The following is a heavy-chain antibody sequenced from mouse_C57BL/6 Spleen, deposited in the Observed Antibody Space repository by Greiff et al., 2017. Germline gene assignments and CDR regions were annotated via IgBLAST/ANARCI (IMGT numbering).Heavy chain of an antibody. CDR1: GYSITSGYD. V-gene: IGHV3-1*01. J-gene: IGHJ4*01. CDR3: ARGGDPLYYYAMDY. CDR2: ISYSGST. Sequence: EVQLQESGPGMVKPSQSLSLTCTVTGYSITSGYDWHWIRHFPGNKLEWMGYISYSGSTNYNPSLKSRISITHDTSKNHFFLKLNSVTTEDTATYYCARGGDPLYYYAMDYWGQGTSFTVSS.